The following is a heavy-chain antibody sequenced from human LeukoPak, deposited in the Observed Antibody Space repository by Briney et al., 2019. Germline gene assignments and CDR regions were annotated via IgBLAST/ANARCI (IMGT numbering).Heavy chain of an antibody. CDR1: GFTFRRYW. D-gene: IGHD3-22*01. CDR3: ATDQDHGYFRQ. V-gene: IGHV3-7*01. Sequence: GGSLRLSCVASGFTFRRYWMTWVRQAPGKKPEWVANIKEDGSEKYYDDSVRGRFTISRDNAKNTLYLDMNSLRAEDTAAFYCATDQDHGYFRQWGQGTLVIVSS. J-gene: IGHJ1*01. CDR2: IKEDGSEK.